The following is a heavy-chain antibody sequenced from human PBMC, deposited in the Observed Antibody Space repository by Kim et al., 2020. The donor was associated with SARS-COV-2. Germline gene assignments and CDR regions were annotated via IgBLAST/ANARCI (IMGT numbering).Heavy chain of an antibody. D-gene: IGHD2-2*02. J-gene: IGHJ6*02. CDR2: IKQDGSEK. V-gene: IGHV3-7*01. CDR3: ARADCSSTSCYIDYYGMDV. Sequence: GGSLRLSCAASGFTFSSYWMSWVRQAPGKGLEWVANIKQDGSEKYYVDSVKGRFTISRDNAKNSLYLQMNSLRAEDTAVYYCARADCSSTSCYIDYYGMDVWGQGTTVTDSS. CDR1: GFTFSSYW.